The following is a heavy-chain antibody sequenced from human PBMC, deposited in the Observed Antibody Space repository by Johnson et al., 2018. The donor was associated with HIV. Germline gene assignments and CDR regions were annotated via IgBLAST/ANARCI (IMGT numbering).Heavy chain of an antibody. CDR3: ARELEGDYAFDI. CDR1: GFTFSSYD. J-gene: IGHJ3*02. D-gene: IGHD3-10*01. V-gene: IGHV3-13*01. CDR2: IGTAGDT. Sequence: VQLVESGGGVVQPGGSLRLSCAASGFTFSSYDMHWVRQATGKGLEWVSAIGTAGDTYYLGSVKGRFTISRENAKNSLYLQMNSLRAGDTAVYYCARELEGDYAFDIWGQGTMVTVSS.